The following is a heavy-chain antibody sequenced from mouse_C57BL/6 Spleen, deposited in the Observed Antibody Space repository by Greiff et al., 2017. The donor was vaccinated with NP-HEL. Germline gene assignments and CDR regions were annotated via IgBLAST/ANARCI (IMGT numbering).Heavy chain of an antibody. CDR1: GYAFSSSW. Sequence: QVQLQQPGAELVKPGASVKISCKASGYAFSSSWMNWVKQRPGKGLEWIGRIYPGDGDTNYNEKFKSKATLTVDKPSSTAYMQLSSLTSEDSAVYYCARGVDYWGQGTTLTVSS. CDR2: IYPGDGDT. CDR3: ARGVDY. J-gene: IGHJ2*01. V-gene: IGHV1-82*01.